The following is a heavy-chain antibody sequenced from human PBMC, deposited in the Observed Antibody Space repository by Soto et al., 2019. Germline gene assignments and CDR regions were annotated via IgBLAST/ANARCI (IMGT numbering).Heavy chain of an antibody. J-gene: IGHJ6*02. V-gene: IGHV3-30*18. Sequence: QVQLVESGGRVVQPGRSLRLSCAASGFTFRSYSMNWLRQAPGKGPEWVAGIYGGGSRKYYADSVKGRFTISRDNSKNTLYLQMNSLRAEDTAVYYCAKDRHYYDCWAIDVWGQGTTVTVSS. CDR1: GFTFRSYS. CDR3: AKDRHYYDCWAIDV. CDR2: IYGGGSRK.